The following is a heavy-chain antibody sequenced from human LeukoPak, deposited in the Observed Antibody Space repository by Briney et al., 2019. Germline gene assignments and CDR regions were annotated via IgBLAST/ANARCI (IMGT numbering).Heavy chain of an antibody. CDR1: GFIFNNYG. V-gene: IGHV3-23*01. D-gene: IGHD3/OR15-3a*01. J-gene: IGHJ4*02. Sequence: GGSLRLSCAASGFIFNNYGMSWVRQAPGKGLEWFSGLSGSGGSIWYADSVKGRFTMSRDNPKNTLYLQMNSLRAEDTAIYYCVKARGAGSHKDWYFDYWGQGTLVTVSS. CDR2: LSGSGGSI. CDR3: VKARGAGSHKDWYFDY.